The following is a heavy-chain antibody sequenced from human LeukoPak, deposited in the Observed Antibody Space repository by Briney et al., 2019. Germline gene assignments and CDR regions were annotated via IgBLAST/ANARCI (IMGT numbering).Heavy chain of an antibody. Sequence: SQTLSLTCTVAGGSISSGGYYWSWIRQHPGNGLEWIGYIYYSGSTYYNPSLKSRVTISVDTSKNQFSLKLSSVTAADTAVYYCARATRKLQYFDYWGQGTLVTVSS. CDR1: GGSISSGGYY. CDR3: ARATRKLQYFDY. CDR2: IYYSGST. V-gene: IGHV4-31*03. D-gene: IGHD4-23*01. J-gene: IGHJ4*02.